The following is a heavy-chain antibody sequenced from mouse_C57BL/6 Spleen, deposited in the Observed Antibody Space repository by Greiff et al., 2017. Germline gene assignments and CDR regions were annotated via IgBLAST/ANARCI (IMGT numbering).Heavy chain of an antibody. CDR1: GFTFSSYA. J-gene: IGHJ2*01. CDR2: ISDGGSYT. Sequence: EVKLEESGGGLVKPGGSLKLSCAASGFTFSSYAMSWVRQTPEKRLEWVATISDGGSYTYYPDNVKGRFTISRDNAKNNLYLQMSHLKSEDTAMYYCARKLGRVYFDYWGQGTTLTVSS. CDR3: ARKLGRVYFDY. V-gene: IGHV5-4*03. D-gene: IGHD4-1*01.